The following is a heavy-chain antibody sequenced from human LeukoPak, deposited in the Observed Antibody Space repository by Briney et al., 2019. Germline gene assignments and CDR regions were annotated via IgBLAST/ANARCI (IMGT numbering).Heavy chain of an antibody. CDR1: GYTFTSYG. Sequence: ASVNVSCKASGYTFTSYGISWVRQAPGQGLEWMGWISAYNGNTNYAQKFQGRVTMTTDTSTSTAYMELRSLRSDDTAVYYCARQSYEYRSSSARPDDAFDIWGQGTMVTVSS. CDR3: ARQSYEYRSSSARPDDAFDI. CDR2: ISAYNGNT. D-gene: IGHD6-6*01. J-gene: IGHJ3*02. V-gene: IGHV1-18*01.